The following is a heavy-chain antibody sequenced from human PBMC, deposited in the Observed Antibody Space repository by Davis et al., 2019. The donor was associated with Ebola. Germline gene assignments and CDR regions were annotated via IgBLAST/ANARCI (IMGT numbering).Heavy chain of an antibody. D-gene: IGHD3-10*01. CDR1: GLTFDDYA. J-gene: IGHJ5*02. Sequence: SLKISCATSGLTFDDYAMHWFRQAPGKGLEWVSGINSNSGTSAYADPVKGRFTISRDNAQDSLYLQMNSLRTEDTAFYYCAKDFYGSGSYIDAWGQGTLVTVSS. V-gene: IGHV3-9*01. CDR3: AKDFYGSGSYIDA. CDR2: INSNSGTS.